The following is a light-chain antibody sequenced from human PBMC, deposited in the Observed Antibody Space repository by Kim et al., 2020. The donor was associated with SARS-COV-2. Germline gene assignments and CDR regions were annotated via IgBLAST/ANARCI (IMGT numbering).Light chain of an antibody. V-gene: IGLV4-69*01. CDR2: LNSDGSH. CDR1: GGHSSYA. CDR3: QTWGTGIVV. Sequence: ASVKLTGNLSGGHSSYAIAWHQQQPEKGPRYLMKLNSDGSHSKGDGIPDRFSGSSSGAERYLTISSLQSEDEADYYCQTWGTGIVVFGGGTQLTVL. J-gene: IGLJ2*01.